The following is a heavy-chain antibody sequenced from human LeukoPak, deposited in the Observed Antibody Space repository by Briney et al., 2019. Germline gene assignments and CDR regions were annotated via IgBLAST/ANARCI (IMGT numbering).Heavy chain of an antibody. CDR3: AKDRDSSGYLSY. J-gene: IGHJ4*02. V-gene: IGHV3-9*01. CDR2: ISWNSGSI. D-gene: IGHD3-22*01. Sequence: GGSLRLSCAASGFTFDDYAMHWVRQAPGKGLEWVSGISWNSGSIGYADSVKGRFTISRDNSKNTLYLQMNSLRAEDTAVYYCAKDRDSSGYLSYWGQGTLVTVSS. CDR1: GFTFDDYA.